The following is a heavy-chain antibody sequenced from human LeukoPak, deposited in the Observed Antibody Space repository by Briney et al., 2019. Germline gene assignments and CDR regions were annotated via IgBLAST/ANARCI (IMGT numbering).Heavy chain of an antibody. J-gene: IGHJ4*02. V-gene: IGHV3-23*01. CDR1: GVTFSRNG. Sequence: GGSLRLSCAASGVTFSRNGMSWVRQAPGKGLEWVSGISGSGGDTSYADSVQGRFTISRDNSKSTLYLQMSSLRAEDTAVYYCAPTFATGVNQNVDYWGQGTLVTVSS. D-gene: IGHD2-8*02. CDR3: APTFATGVNQNVDY. CDR2: ISGSGGDT.